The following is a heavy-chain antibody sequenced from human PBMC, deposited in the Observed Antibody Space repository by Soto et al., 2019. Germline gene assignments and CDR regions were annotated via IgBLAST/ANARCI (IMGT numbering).Heavy chain of an antibody. CDR2: IYYSGST. V-gene: IGHV4-59*01. D-gene: IGHD3-22*01. Sequence: SETLSLTCTVSGGSISSYYWSWIRQPPGKVLEWIGYIYYSGSTNYNPSLKSRVTISVDTSKNQFSLKLSSVTAADTAVYYCARVSYSSGLHFDYWGQGTLVTVSS. CDR3: ARVSYSSGLHFDY. J-gene: IGHJ4*02. CDR1: GGSISSYY.